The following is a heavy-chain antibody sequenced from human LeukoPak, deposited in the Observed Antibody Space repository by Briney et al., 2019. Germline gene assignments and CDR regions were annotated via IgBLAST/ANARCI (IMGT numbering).Heavy chain of an antibody. CDR2: INQDGSGS. Sequence: GGSLRLSCAASGFTFSWYWMSWVRQAPGKELEWVANINQDGSGSYYVDSVKGRFTISRDNAKNSLFLQLTTLRVDDTAVYYCAGADHHSIDYWGQGTLVTVSS. V-gene: IGHV3-7*01. CDR3: AGADHHSIDY. CDR1: GFTFSWYW. J-gene: IGHJ4*02.